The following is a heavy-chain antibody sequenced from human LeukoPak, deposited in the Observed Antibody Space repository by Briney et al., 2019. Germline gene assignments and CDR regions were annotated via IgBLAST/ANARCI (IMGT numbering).Heavy chain of an antibody. J-gene: IGHJ4*02. CDR2: ISSSSSYI. Sequence: GGSLRLSCAASGFTFSSYSMNWVRQAPGKGLEWVSSISSSSSYIYYADSVKGRFTISRDNAKNSLYLQMSSLRAEDTAVYFCAREILAPGKTHDYWGQGTLVTVSS. CDR1: GFTFSSYS. CDR3: AREILAPGKTHDY. V-gene: IGHV3-21*01.